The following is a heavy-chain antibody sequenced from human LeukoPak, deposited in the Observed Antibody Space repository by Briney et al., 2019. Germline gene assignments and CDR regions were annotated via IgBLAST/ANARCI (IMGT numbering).Heavy chain of an antibody. V-gene: IGHV3-74*01. CDR1: GFTFSSNW. CDR3: VRDLGGRSGH. CDR2: INEDGSTT. Sequence: EGSLRLSCAASGFTFSSNWMHWVRQAPGKGLVWVSRINEDGSTTNYADSVKGRSTIFRDNAKNTLYLQMNSLRAEDAAVYYCVRDLGGRSGHWGQGTLVTVSS. D-gene: IGHD1-26*01. J-gene: IGHJ4*02.